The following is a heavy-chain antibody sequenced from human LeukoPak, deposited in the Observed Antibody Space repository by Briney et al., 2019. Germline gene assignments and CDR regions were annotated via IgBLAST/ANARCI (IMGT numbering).Heavy chain of an antibody. CDR2: IKQDGSEK. CDR1: GFTFSTYW. D-gene: IGHD6-13*01. CDR3: TREAAAGIDY. Sequence: GGSLRLSCAASGFTFSTYWMSWVRQAPGKGLEWVANIKQDGSEKYYLDSVKGRFTISRDNAKNSLYLQMNSPRAEDTAVYFCTREAAAGIDYWGQGTLVTASS. V-gene: IGHV3-7*01. J-gene: IGHJ4*02.